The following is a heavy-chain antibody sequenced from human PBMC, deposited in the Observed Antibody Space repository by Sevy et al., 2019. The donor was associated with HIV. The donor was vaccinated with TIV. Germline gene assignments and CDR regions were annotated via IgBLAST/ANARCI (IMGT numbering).Heavy chain of an antibody. CDR1: GFTFSSST. CDR2: IVVRSGDT. J-gene: IGHJ4*02. V-gene: IGHV1-58*01. Sequence: ASVKVSCKASGFTFSSSTVQWVRQARGQRLEWIGRIVVRSGDTNYAHKFHERVTITRDMSTDTAYMELSSLRSEDTAVYYCATIFLTTVTTGTVNFDTTTSDYWGQGTLVTVSS. D-gene: IGHD4-17*01. CDR3: ATIFLTTVTTGTVNFDTTTSDY.